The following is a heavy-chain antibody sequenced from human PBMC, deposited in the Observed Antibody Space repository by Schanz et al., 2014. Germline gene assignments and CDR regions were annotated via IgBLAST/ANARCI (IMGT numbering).Heavy chain of an antibody. V-gene: IGHV3-33*01. J-gene: IGHJ4*02. CDR2: IWYDGTNK. CDR3: ERFQSPHQPFDY. Sequence: QVQLVESGGGVVQPGRSLRLSCAASGFTFRSYGMHWVRQAPGKGLEWVAVIWYDGTNKYYADSVKGRFTVSRDNSNNTLYLQMNSLRAEDTAVYYCERFQSPHQPFDYWGQGTLVTVSS. CDR1: GFTFRSYG. D-gene: IGHD2-2*01.